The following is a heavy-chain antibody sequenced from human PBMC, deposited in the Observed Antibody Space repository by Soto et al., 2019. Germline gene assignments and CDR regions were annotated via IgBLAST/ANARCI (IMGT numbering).Heavy chain of an antibody. D-gene: IGHD5-12*01. V-gene: IGHV4-30-2*01. CDR1: GGSPSRGGYP. Sequence: TLSPTCTVSGGSPSRGGYPWSWLRQPPGKGLNYIGYIYHSGSTYYHPSLKSRVTISVDRSKNQFSLKLSSVTAADMAVYYCARVRSGCGIDYWGQGTLVT. J-gene: IGHJ4*02. CDR3: ARVRSGCGIDY. CDR2: IYHSGST.